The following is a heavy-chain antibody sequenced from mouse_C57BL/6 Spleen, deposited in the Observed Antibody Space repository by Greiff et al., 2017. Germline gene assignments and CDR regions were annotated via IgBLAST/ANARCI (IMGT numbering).Heavy chain of an antibody. V-gene: IGHV1-50*01. CDR1: GYTFTSYW. Sequence: QVQLQQPGAELVKPGASVKLSCKASGYTFTSYWMQWVKQRPGQGLEWIGEIDPSDSYNNYNQKFKGKATLTVDTSSSTAYMQLSSLTSEDSAVYYCARPDRGYWYFDVWGTGTTVTVSS. CDR2: IDPSDSYN. J-gene: IGHJ1*03. CDR3: ARPDRGYWYFDV.